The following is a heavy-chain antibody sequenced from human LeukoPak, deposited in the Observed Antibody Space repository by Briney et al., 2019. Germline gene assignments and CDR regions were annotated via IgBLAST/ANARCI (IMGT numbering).Heavy chain of an antibody. Sequence: GASVKVSCKASGYTFTSYYIHWVRQAPGQGLEWMGIINPSGGSTSYAQKLQGRVTMTTDTSTSTAYMELRSLRSDDTAVYYCARGQFLDPAYNWNYYYYYYMDVWGKGTTVTVSS. J-gene: IGHJ6*03. CDR3: ARGQFLDPAYNWNYYYYYYMDV. CDR2: INPSGGST. V-gene: IGHV1-46*01. D-gene: IGHD1-20*01. CDR1: GYTFTSYY.